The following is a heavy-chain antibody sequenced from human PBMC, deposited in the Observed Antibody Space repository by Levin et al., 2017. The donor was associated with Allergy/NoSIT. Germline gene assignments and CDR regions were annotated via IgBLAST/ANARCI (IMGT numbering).Heavy chain of an antibody. CDR3: RHYYDSSGYGFDY. CDR1: GFTFSSYG. Sequence: GGSLRLSCAASGFTFSSYGMHWVRQAPGKGLEWVAVISYDGSNKYYADSVKGRFTISRDNSKNTLYLQMNSLRAEDTAVYYCRHYYDSSGYGFDYWGQGTLVTVSS. CDR2: ISYDGSNK. V-gene: IGHV3-30*03. J-gene: IGHJ4*02. D-gene: IGHD3-22*01.